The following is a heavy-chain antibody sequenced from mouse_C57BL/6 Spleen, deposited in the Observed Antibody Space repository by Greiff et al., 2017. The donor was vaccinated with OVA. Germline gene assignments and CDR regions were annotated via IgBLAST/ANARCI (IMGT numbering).Heavy chain of an antibody. CDR1: GYSITSGYY. CDR3: ARDHDGYYSWFAY. V-gene: IGHV3-6*01. Sequence: VQLKESGPGLVKPSRSLSLTCSVTGYSITSGYYWNWIRQFPGNKLEWMGYISYDGSNNYNPSLKNRISITRDTSKNQFFLKLNSVTTEDTATYYCARDHDGYYSWFAYWGQGTLVTVSA. D-gene: IGHD2-3*01. CDR2: ISYDGSN. J-gene: IGHJ3*01.